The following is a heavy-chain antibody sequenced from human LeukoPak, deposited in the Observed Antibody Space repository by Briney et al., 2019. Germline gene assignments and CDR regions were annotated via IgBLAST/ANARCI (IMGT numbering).Heavy chain of an antibody. Sequence: GGSQRLSCAASGFSFSSYEMNWVRQAPGKGLEWVSYIRSTGSTTYYADSVKGRFTISRDNAKDSLYLQMNSLRAEDTAVYYCVRVGNSLNYFDCWGQGTLVTVSS. V-gene: IGHV3-48*03. J-gene: IGHJ4*02. CDR2: IRSTGSTT. CDR3: VRVGNSLNYFDC. D-gene: IGHD3-16*01. CDR1: GFSFSSYE.